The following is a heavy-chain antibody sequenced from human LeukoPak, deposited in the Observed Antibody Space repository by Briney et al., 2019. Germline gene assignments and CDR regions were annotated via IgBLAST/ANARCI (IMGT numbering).Heavy chain of an antibody. CDR1: GYTFNAYY. J-gene: IGHJ4*02. V-gene: IGHV1-2*02. CDR3: ASEAFCASGNCYLQRVAS. Sequence: ASVKVSCKPSGYTFNAYYIHWVRQAPGQGLEWVRWIDPKTGNTRYAQKFQGRVTITRDTPIGTVYMELSSLKSDDTAVYYCASEAFCASGNCYLQRVASWGPGTLVTVSS. D-gene: IGHD3-22*01. CDR2: IDPKTGNT.